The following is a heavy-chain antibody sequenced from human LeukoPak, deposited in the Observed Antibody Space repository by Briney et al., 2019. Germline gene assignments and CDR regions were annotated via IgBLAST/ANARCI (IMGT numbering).Heavy chain of an antibody. CDR2: ISYDGSNK. J-gene: IGHJ4*02. D-gene: IGHD2-21*02. CDR1: GFTFSSYA. V-gene: IGHV3-30-3*01. CDR3: AKDSAIVIVENFIDR. Sequence: HAGGSLRLSCAASGFTFSSYAMHWVRQAPGKGLEGVAVISYDGSNKYYADSVKGRFTISRDNSKNTLYLQMNSLRAEDTALYYCAKDSAIVIVENFIDRWGQGTLVTVSS.